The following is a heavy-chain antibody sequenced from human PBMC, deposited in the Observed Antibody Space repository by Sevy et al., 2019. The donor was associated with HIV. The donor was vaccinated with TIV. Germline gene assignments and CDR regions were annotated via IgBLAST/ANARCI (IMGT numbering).Heavy chain of an antibody. CDR2: ISGSGGST. J-gene: IGHJ4*02. Sequence: GGSLRRSCAASGFTFSSYAMSWVRQAPGKGLEWVSAISGSGGSTYYADSVKGRFTISRDNSKNTLYLQMSSLRAEDTAVYYCVTIFGVVISIFDYWGQGTLVTVSS. D-gene: IGHD3-3*01. CDR1: GFTFSSYA. CDR3: VTIFGVVISIFDY. V-gene: IGHV3-23*01.